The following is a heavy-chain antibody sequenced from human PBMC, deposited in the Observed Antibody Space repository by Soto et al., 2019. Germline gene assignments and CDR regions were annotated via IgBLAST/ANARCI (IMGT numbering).Heavy chain of an antibody. D-gene: IGHD6-19*01. CDR1: GYTFTSYY. J-gene: IGHJ3*02. V-gene: IGHV1-46*01. CDR2: INPNGGST. CDR3: ARGGPGAVAGLGAFDI. Sequence: QVQLVQSGAEVKKPGASVKVSCKASGYTFTSYYIHWVRQAPGQGLEWMGIINPNGGSTNYAQKFQGRVTMTRDTSTTTVYMDLSSLRSEDTAVYYCARGGPGAVAGLGAFDIWGQGTMVTVSS.